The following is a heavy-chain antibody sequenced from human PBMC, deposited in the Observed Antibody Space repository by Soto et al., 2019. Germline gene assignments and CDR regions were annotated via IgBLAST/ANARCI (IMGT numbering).Heavy chain of an antibody. D-gene: IGHD3-3*01. Sequence: PGGSLRLSCAASGFTVSSNYMSWVRQAPGKGLEWVSVTYSGGSTYYADSVKGRFTISRDNSKNTLYLQMNSLRAEDTAVYYCARVLEWLEGSYGMDVWGQGTTVTVSS. CDR1: GFTVSSNY. V-gene: IGHV3-53*01. CDR3: ARVLEWLEGSYGMDV. J-gene: IGHJ6*02. CDR2: TYSGGST.